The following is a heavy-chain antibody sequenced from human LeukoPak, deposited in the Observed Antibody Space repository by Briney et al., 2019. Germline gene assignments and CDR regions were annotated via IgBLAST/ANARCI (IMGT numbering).Heavy chain of an antibody. D-gene: IGHD3-10*01. Sequence: ASVKVSCKVSGYTLTELSMHWVRQTPGKGLEWMGGFDPEDGETIYAQKFQGRVTMTEDTSTDTAYMELSSLRSEDTAVYYCARDGLITMAPDYWGQGTLVTVSS. CDR1: GYTLTELS. V-gene: IGHV1-24*01. CDR3: ARDGLITMAPDY. CDR2: FDPEDGET. J-gene: IGHJ4*02.